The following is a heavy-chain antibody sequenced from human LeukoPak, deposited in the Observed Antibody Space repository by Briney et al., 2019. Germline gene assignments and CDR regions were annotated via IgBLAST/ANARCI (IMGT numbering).Heavy chain of an antibody. CDR2: IKQDGSEK. Sequence: GGSLRLSCAASGFTFSDFWMNWVRQAPGKGLEWVANIKQDGSEKYYVDSVKGRFTIPRDNAKNSLYLQMDSLRAGDTAVYYCARDRVYCSGGSCYSIFDYWGHGTLVTVSS. D-gene: IGHD2-15*01. J-gene: IGHJ4*01. CDR3: ARDRVYCSGGSCYSIFDY. V-gene: IGHV3-7*01. CDR1: GFTFSDFW.